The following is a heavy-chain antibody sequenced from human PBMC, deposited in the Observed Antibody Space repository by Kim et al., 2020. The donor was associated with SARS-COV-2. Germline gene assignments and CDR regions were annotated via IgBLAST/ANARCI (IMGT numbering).Heavy chain of an antibody. J-gene: IGHJ6*02. CDR2: INHSGST. Sequence: SETLSLTCAVYGGSFSGYYWSWIRQPPGKGLEWIGEINHSGSTNYNPSLKSRVTISVDTSKNQFSLKLSSVTAADTAVYYCARVRRSGTDKRGLWFGESQSPYYYYGMDVWGQGTTVTVSS. CDR3: ARVRRSGTDKRGLWFGESQSPYYYYGMDV. D-gene: IGHD3-10*01. V-gene: IGHV4-34*01. CDR1: GGSFSGYY.